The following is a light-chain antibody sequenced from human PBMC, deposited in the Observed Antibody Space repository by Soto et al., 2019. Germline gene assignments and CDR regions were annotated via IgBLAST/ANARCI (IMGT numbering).Light chain of an antibody. CDR3: QQYGSTPRT. J-gene: IGKJ1*01. CDR1: ERISSNY. V-gene: IGKV3-20*01. Sequence: EIVLTQSPGTLSLSPGERVTLSCRVSERISSNYLAWYQQKPGQAPRLLIYGASSRATGIPDRFGGSGSGTDFTLTISRLEPEDFAVYYCQQYGSTPRTFGQGTKVEIK. CDR2: GAS.